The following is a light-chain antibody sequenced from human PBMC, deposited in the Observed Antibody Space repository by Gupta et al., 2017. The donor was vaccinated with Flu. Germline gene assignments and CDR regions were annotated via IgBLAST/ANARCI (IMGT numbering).Light chain of an antibody. CDR3: QQYNSYSGYS. CDR1: QSISSW. CDR2: EAS. J-gene: IGKJ2*03. V-gene: IGKV1-5*03. Sequence: STLSASVGDRVTITCRASQSISSWLAWYQQKPGKAPKLLIYEASNLERGVPSRFSGSGSGTQFTLTISSLQPDDFATYYCQQYNSYSGYSFGQGTKLEIK.